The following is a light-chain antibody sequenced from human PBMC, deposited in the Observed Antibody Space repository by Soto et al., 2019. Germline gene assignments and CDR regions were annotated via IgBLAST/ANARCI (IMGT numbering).Light chain of an antibody. V-gene: IGLV2-14*01. J-gene: IGLJ3*02. CDR2: EVS. Sequence: QSALTQPASVSGSPGQSITISCTGTSSDVGGYNYVSWYQQHPGKAPKVMIYEVSNRPSGVSNRFSGSKSGNTASLTISGLQAEDEADYYCSSYISSSTRVFGGGTQLTVL. CDR3: SSYISSSTRV. CDR1: SSDVGGYNY.